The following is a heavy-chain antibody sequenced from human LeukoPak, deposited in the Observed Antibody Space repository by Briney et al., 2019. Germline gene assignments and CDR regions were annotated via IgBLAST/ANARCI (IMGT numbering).Heavy chain of an antibody. V-gene: IGHV3-11*04. J-gene: IGHJ5*02. CDR1: GFTFSDYY. CDR3: ARTTTWIQLWWFDP. Sequence: GGSLRLSCAASGFTFSDYYMSWIRQAPGKGLEGVSYISSSGSTIYYADSVKGRFTISRDNAKNSLYLQMNSLRAEDTAVYYCARTTTWIQLWWFDPWGQGTLVTVSS. D-gene: IGHD5-18*01. CDR2: ISSSGSTI.